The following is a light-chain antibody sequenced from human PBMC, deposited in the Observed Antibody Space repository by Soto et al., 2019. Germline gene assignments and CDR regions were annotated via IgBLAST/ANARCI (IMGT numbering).Light chain of an antibody. CDR3: QKYNSAPRT. V-gene: IGKV1-27*01. CDR1: QGISNY. Sequence: DIQMTQSPSSLSASVGDRVTITCRASQGISNYLAWYQQKQGKVPKLLIYAASTLQSGVPSRFSGSGSGTDFTLTISRLQPEDVATYSCQKYNSAPRTFGQGTKVEIK. J-gene: IGKJ1*01. CDR2: AAS.